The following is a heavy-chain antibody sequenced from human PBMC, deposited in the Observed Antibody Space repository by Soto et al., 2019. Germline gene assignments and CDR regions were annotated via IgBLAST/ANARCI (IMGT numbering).Heavy chain of an antibody. D-gene: IGHD3-10*01. CDR1: GFSLNTGGVG. V-gene: IGHV2-5*02. CDR2: IYWDDDE. Sequence: ITLKESGTTLVKPTQTLTLTCTFSGFSLNTGGVGVGWVRQPRGKAMEWLALIYWDDDERYRPSLMSRLNITKDAINIQVVLTMTNMDPEDTATCYCVRNWRYYGGDYYYGMDAWGQGTTVTVSS. J-gene: IGHJ6*02. CDR3: VRNWRYYGGDYYYGMDA.